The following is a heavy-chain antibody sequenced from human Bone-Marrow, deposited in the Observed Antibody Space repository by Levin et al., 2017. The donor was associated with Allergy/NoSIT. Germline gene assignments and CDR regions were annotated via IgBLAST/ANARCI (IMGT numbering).Heavy chain of an antibody. CDR2: ISSSSSYV. CDR3: ARDELPFDY. CDR1: GFTFSTYS. D-gene: IGHD3-10*01. J-gene: IGHJ4*02. Sequence: GGSLRLSCAASGFTFSTYSMTWVRQAPGKGLEWVSSISSSSSYVHYADSVRGRFTISRDNAKNSVYLQVNGMRAEDTAVYYCARDELPFDYWGQGTLVTVSS. V-gene: IGHV3-21*01.